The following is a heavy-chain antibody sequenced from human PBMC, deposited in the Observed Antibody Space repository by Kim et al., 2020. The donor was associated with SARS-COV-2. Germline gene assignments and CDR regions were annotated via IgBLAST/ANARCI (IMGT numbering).Heavy chain of an antibody. CDR2: T. Sequence: TNYNPALRSRVTRSVDTSKSQFSLKLTAGTAADTAVYYCANSGSYNTWFDPWGQGTLVTVSS. J-gene: IGHJ5*02. V-gene: IGHV4-59*03. D-gene: IGHD1-26*01. CDR3: ANSGSYNTWFDP.